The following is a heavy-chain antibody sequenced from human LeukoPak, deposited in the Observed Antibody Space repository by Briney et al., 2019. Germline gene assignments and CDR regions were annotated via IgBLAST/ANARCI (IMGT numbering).Heavy chain of an antibody. V-gene: IGHV3-48*03. CDR2: ISSSGRTI. J-gene: IGHJ6*02. CDR1: GFTLSSYG. Sequence: GGSLRLSCAASGFTLSSYGFNWVRQAPGRGREWVSYISSSGRTIFYADSVKGRFTRSRDNAKNSLYLQMNSLRAEETAVYHCARGDGYCSSTSCYAGPSCGLDVWGQGTTVTVSS. D-gene: IGHD2-2*03. CDR3: ARGDGYCSSTSCYAGPSCGLDV.